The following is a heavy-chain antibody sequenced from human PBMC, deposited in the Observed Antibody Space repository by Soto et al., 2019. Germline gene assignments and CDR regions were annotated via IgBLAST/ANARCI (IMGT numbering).Heavy chain of an antibody. J-gene: IGHJ6*02. D-gene: IGHD2-2*02. CDR3: AREEAEYCSSTSCYRPSLYGMDV. Sequence: QVQLQESGPGLVKPSQTLSLTCTVSGGSISSGGYYWSWIRQHPGKGLEWIGYIYYSGSTYYNPSLKGRVTISVDTSTNQFSLKLSSVTAADTAVYYCAREEAEYCSSTSCYRPSLYGMDVWGQGTTVTVSS. CDR1: GGSISSGGYY. V-gene: IGHV4-31*03. CDR2: IYYSGST.